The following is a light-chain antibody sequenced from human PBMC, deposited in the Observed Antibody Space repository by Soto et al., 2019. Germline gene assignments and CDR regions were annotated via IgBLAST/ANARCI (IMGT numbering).Light chain of an antibody. V-gene: IGLV1-40*01. CDR3: QSYDSSLSSWV. CDR1: SSNIGAGYD. CDR2: GNI. Sequence: QSVLTQPPSVSGAPGQRVTISCTGSSSNIGAGYDVHWYQQLPGTAPKLLIYGNINRPSGVPDRFSGSKSGTSASLAITGLQAEDETDHYCQSYDSSLSSWVFGGGTKVTVL. J-gene: IGLJ3*02.